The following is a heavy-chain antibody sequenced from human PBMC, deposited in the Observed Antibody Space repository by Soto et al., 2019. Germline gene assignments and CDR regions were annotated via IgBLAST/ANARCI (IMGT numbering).Heavy chain of an antibody. CDR1: GGSFSGYC. V-gene: IGHV4-34*01. Sequence: QVQLQQWGAGLLKPSETLSLTCAVYGGSFSGYCWSWIRQPPGKGLEWIGEINHSGSTNYNPSLKRRATIPVDTSTNQVARKLGSVTAADTAVYYCAREGYGSGSQLNYYYGMDVWGPGTTVTVSS. CDR2: INHSGST. CDR3: AREGYGSGSQLNYYYGMDV. D-gene: IGHD3-10*01. J-gene: IGHJ6*02.